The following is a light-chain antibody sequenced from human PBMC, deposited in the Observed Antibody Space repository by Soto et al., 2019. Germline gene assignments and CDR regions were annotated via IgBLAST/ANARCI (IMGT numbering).Light chain of an antibody. CDR2: GAS. CDR3: QQYYSTPHT. J-gene: IGKJ1*01. V-gene: IGKV3-15*01. CDR1: ESVGSK. Sequence: EIVMTHSPSTLSLSPVERATLSYRASESVGSKVAWYQQKPGQAPRLLIYGASTRATGIPARFSGSGSGTDFTLTISTLQAEDVAVYYCQQYYSTPHTFGQGTKVDIK.